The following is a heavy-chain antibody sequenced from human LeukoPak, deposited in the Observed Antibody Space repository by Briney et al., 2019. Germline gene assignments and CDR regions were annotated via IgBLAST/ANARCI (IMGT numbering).Heavy chain of an antibody. D-gene: IGHD6-19*01. V-gene: IGHV3-53*01. J-gene: IGHJ6*03. CDR3: ARCQGIAMADFRGDYYYCYMDA. CDR1: DFTVSSHH. CDR2: IYSGGKS. Sequence: GGSLRLSCVVSDFTVSSHHMAWVRQVPGKGLEWLSIIYSGGKSHNADSLKGRFTVSKDNFRNTVFLEMNSLRADDTAVYYCARCQGIAMADFRGDYYYCYMDAWGKGTTVSVSS.